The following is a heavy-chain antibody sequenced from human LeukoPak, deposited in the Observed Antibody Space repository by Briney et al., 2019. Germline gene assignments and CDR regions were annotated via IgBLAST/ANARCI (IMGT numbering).Heavy chain of an antibody. CDR1: GFTFSSYS. D-gene: IGHD2-2*01. CDR2: LYYSGST. CDR3: ARHEWGSSTCYFDS. Sequence: GSLRLSCAASGFTFSSYSMNWIRQPPGEGLEWIGSLYYSGSTYYNPSLKSRITMSVDTAKNQFSLKLSSVTAADTAVYYCARHEWGSSTCYFDSWGQGSLVTVSS. V-gene: IGHV4-39*01. J-gene: IGHJ4*02.